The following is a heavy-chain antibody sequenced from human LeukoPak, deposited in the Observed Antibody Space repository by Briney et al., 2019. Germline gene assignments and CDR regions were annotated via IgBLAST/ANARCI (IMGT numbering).Heavy chain of an antibody. Sequence: GGSLRLSCAASGFTFSGYGMHWVRQAPGKGLEWVAFIRYDGSNKYYADSVKGRFTISRDNSKNTLYLQMNSLRAEDTAVYYCAKPVATIPPYYFDYWGQGTLVTVSS. CDR3: AKPVATIPPYYFDY. V-gene: IGHV3-30*02. D-gene: IGHD5-12*01. CDR1: GFTFSGYG. J-gene: IGHJ4*02. CDR2: IRYDGSNK.